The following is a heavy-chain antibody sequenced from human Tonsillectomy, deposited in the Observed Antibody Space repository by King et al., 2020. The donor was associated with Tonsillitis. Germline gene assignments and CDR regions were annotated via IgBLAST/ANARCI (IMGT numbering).Heavy chain of an antibody. CDR1: RGTFSSYA. CDR2: IIPILGIA. J-gene: IGHJ4*02. V-gene: IGHV1-69*09. D-gene: IGHD3-9*01. CDR3: AREQSTPSLRYFDWLDDY. Sequence: QLVQSGAEVKKPGSSVKVSCKASRGTFSSYAISWVRQAPGQGLEWMGRIIPILGIANYAQKFQGRVTITADKSTSTAYMELSSLRSEDTAVYYCAREQSTPSLRYFDWLDDYWGQGTLVTVSS.